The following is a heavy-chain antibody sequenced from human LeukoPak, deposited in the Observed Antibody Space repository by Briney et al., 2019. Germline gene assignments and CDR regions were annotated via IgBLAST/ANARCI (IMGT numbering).Heavy chain of an antibody. CDR2: INPSGGST. Sequence: ASVTVSCKVSGYTLTELSMHWVRQAPGQGLEWMGIINPSGGSTSYAQKFQGRVTMTRDMSTSTVYMELSSLRSEDTAVYYCARDRRHGELPGDFDYWGQGTLVTVSS. CDR3: ARDRRHGELPGDFDY. V-gene: IGHV1-46*01. D-gene: IGHD1-7*01. J-gene: IGHJ4*02. CDR1: GYTLTELS.